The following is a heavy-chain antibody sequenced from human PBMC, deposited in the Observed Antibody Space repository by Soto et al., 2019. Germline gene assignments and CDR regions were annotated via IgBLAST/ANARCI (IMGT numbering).Heavy chain of an antibody. V-gene: IGHV3-23*01. CDR2: ISGIGVTT. D-gene: IGHD3-10*01. CDR3: ANGETYYYGSGSPRSLDY. Sequence: EVQLLESGGGLVQPGGSLRLSCAASGFTFSSYAMNWVRQAPGKGLEWVSAISGIGVTTYYADSVKGRFTSSRDNSKNTLYLQMNSLRAEDTAVYYCANGETYYYGSGSPRSLDYWGQGTLVTVSS. J-gene: IGHJ4*02. CDR1: GFTFSSYA.